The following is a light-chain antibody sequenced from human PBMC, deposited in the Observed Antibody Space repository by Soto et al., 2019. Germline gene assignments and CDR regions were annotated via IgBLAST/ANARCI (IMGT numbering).Light chain of an antibody. J-gene: IGKJ1*01. V-gene: IGKV4-1*01. Sequence: DIVMTQSPDSLAVSLGETATINCKSSQSDLYSSNNKNYLAWYQQKPGQPPKLLIYWASTRESGVPDRFSGSGSGTDFTLTISSLQAEDVAVYYCHSWTFGQGTKVEIK. CDR2: WAS. CDR3: HSWT. CDR1: QSDLYSSNNKNY.